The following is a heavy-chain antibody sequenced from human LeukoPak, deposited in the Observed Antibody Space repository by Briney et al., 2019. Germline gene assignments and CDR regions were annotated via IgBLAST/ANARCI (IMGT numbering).Heavy chain of an antibody. Sequence: TGGSLRLSCAASGFTFSSYWMHWVRQAPGKGLVWVSRINSDGSSTSYADSVKGRFTISRDNAKNTLYLQMNSLRAEDTAVYYCASRIPGSGSYYFNWFDPWGQGTLVTVSS. J-gene: IGHJ5*02. CDR3: ASRIPGSGSYYFNWFDP. D-gene: IGHD3-10*01. CDR1: GFTFSSYW. CDR2: INSDGSST. V-gene: IGHV3-74*01.